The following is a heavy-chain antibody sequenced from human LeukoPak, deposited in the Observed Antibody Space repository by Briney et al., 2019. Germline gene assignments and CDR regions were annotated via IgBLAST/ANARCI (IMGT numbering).Heavy chain of an antibody. CDR2: INPNSGGT. J-gene: IGHJ4*02. D-gene: IGHD3-22*01. Sequence: GASVKVSCKASGYPFIGNYIHWVRQAPGQGLEWMGWINPNSGGTQYSQKFQGRVTLTRDTSITTGYMELSGLTSDDTAVYYCASLSYHDLSGYFYWGQGTLVTVSS. CDR1: GYPFIGNY. V-gene: IGHV1-2*02. CDR3: ASLSYHDLSGYFY.